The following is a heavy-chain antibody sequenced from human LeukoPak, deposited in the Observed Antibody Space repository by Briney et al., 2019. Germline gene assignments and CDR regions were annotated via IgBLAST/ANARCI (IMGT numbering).Heavy chain of an antibody. CDR2: IKEDGTEK. Sequence: GGSLRLSCVGSGFSFNTWITWVRQAPGKGLEWVANIKEDGTEKYYVASVKGRFTISRDNAKNTVYLQMNSLRVEDTAVYYCARDLGWLLLDYWGQGTLVTVSA. CDR3: ARDLGWLLLDY. J-gene: IGHJ4*02. CDR1: GFSFNTW. V-gene: IGHV3-7*01. D-gene: IGHD1-26*01.